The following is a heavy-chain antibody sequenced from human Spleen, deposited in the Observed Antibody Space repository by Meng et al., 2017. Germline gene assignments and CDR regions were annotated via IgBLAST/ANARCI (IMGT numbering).Heavy chain of an antibody. CDR3: ARGPTTMAHDFNY. CDR2: INHSGSN. CDR1: GGSFNDYY. Sequence: LPLQQWGAGVLKPSETVSLTCVVSGGSFNDYYWSWIRQPPGKGLEWLGEINHSGSNTYNPSLESRATISVDTSQNNLSLKLRSVTAADSAVYYCARGPTTMAHDFNYWGQGTLVTVSS. V-gene: IGHV4-34*01. J-gene: IGHJ4*02. D-gene: IGHD4-11*01.